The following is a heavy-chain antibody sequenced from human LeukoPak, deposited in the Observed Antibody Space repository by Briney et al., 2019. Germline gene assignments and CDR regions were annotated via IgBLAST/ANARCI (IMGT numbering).Heavy chain of an antibody. CDR1: GFTFSSXT. J-gene: IGHJ6*03. V-gene: IGHV3-21*01. CDR3: AKDNPRFLEWLRGYMDV. Sequence: GGSXRLSCAASGFTFSSXTINWVXQXXGXGXEWXSXXSGDSRYIYYADSVKGRFTISRDNSKNTLYLQMNSLRAEDTAVYYCAKDNPRFLEWLRGYMDVWGKGTTVTVSS. CDR2: XSGDSRYI. D-gene: IGHD3-3*01.